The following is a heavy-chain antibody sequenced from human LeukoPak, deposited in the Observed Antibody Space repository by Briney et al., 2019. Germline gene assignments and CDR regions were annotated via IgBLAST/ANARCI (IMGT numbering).Heavy chain of an antibody. CDR2: FPYSRST. Sequence: SETLSLTCTVSGGSISSYYWSWIRQPPGKGLEWIGYFPYSRSTKYNPSLKSRVTISVDTSKNQFSLKLTSVTAADTAVYYCARLGIGVVPSAMLGDYYFDYWGQGTLVTVSS. CDR3: ARLGIGVVPSAMLGDYYFDY. V-gene: IGHV4-59*08. J-gene: IGHJ4*02. D-gene: IGHD2-2*01. CDR1: GGSISSYY.